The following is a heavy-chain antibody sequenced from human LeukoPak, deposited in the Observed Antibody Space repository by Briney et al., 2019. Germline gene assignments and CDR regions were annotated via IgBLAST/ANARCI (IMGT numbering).Heavy chain of an antibody. CDR3: ATGFGSGSYYNFDY. V-gene: IGHV1-24*01. J-gene: IGHJ4*02. D-gene: IGHD3-10*01. CDR2: FDPEDGET. Sequence: ASVKVSCKVSGYTLTELSMHWVRQAPGKGLEWMGGFDPEDGETIYAQKFQGRVTMTEDTSTDTAYMELSSLRSEDTAVCYCATGFGSGSYYNFDYWGQGTLVTVSS. CDR1: GYTLTELS.